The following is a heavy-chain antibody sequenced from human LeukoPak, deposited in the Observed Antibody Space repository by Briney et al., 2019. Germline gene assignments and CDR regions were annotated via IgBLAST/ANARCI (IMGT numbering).Heavy chain of an antibody. Sequence: GGSLRLSCAASGFTFSSYAMHWVRQAPGKGLEWVAVISYDGSNKYYADSVKGRFTISRDNSKNTLYLQMNSLRPEDTAVYYCAKDRDIDSWGQGTVVTVSS. J-gene: IGHJ4*02. CDR2: ISYDGSNK. V-gene: IGHV3-30*04. CDR3: AKDRDIDS. CDR1: GFTFSSYA.